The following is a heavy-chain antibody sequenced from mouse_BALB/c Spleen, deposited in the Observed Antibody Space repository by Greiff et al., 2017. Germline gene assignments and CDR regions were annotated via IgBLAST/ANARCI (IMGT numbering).Heavy chain of an antibody. Sequence: VQLKESGAELVRSGASVKLSCTASGFNIKDYYMHWVKQRPEQGLEWIGWIDPENGDTEYAPKFQGKATMTADTSSNTAYLQLSSLTSEDTAVYYCAYGNSAMDYWGQGTSVTVSS. D-gene: IGHD2-10*02. CDR1: GFNIKDYY. CDR2: IDPENGDT. V-gene: IGHV14-4*02. CDR3: AYGNSAMDY. J-gene: IGHJ4*01.